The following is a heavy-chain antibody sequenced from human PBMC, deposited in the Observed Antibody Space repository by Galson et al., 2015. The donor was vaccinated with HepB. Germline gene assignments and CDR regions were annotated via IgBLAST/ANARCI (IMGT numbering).Heavy chain of an antibody. J-gene: IGHJ6*02. Sequence: SVKVSCKASGYTFTSYYMYWVRQAPGQGLEWMGIINPSGGSTSYAQKFQGRVTMTRDTSTSTVYMELSSLRSEDTAVYYCAREGEYQLLWGGTTGYGMDVWGQGTTVTVSS. CDR3: AREGEYQLLWGGTTGYGMDV. V-gene: IGHV1-46*01. D-gene: IGHD2-2*01. CDR2: INPSGGST. CDR1: GYTFTSYY.